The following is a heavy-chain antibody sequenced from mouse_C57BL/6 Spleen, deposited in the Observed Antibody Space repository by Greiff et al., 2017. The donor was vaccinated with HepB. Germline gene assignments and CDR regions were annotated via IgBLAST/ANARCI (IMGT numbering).Heavy chain of an antibody. V-gene: IGHV1-26*01. CDR1: GYTFTDYY. J-gene: IGHJ1*03. Sequence: EVQLQQSGPELVKPGASVKISCKASGYTFTDYYMNWVKQSHGKSLEWIGDINPNNGGTSYNQKFKGKATLTVDKSSSTAYMELRSLTSEDSAVYYCAREGPFDVWGTGTTVTVSS. CDR2: INPNNGGT. CDR3: AREGPFDV.